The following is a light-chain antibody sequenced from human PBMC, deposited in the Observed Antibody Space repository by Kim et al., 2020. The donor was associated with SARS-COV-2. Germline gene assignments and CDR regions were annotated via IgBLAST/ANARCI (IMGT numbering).Light chain of an antibody. J-gene: IGKJ2*01. V-gene: IGKV3-15*01. Sequence: EIVMTQSPATLSVSPGERATLSCRASQSVSSNLAWYQQKPGQAPRLLIYGASTRATGIPARFSGSGSGTEFTLTISSLQSEDFAVYYCPQYNSWPQYTCGQGTKLEI. CDR1: QSVSSN. CDR2: GAS. CDR3: PQYNSWPQYT.